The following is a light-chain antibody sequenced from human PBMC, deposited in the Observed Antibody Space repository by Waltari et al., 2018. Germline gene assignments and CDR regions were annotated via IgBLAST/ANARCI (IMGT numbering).Light chain of an antibody. CDR3: QLWDTSNDRVV. CDR1: NLESES. CDR2: DDS. V-gene: IGLV3-21*02. Sequence: SIMLSQPPSMSVAPGQTARITCGGNNLESESVHWYQQKPGQAPLVVLYDDSARPPWIPRRFSGSNSGNKATLTISRVEAGDEADYYCQLWDTSNDRVVFGGGT. J-gene: IGLJ3*02.